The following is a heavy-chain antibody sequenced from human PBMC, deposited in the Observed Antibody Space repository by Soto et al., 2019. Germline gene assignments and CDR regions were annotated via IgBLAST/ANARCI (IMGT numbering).Heavy chain of an antibody. V-gene: IGHV3-15*01. J-gene: IGHJ4*02. CDR2: IKSKTDGGTT. CDR3: TTGQWLVLSY. Sequence: EVQLVESGGGLVQPGRSLRLSCAASGFTFDDYAMHWVRQAPGKGLEWVGRIKSKTDGGTTDYAAPVKGRFTISRDDSKNTLYLQMNSLKTEDTAVYYCTTGQWLVLSYWGQGTLVTVSS. D-gene: IGHD6-19*01. CDR1: GFTFDDYA.